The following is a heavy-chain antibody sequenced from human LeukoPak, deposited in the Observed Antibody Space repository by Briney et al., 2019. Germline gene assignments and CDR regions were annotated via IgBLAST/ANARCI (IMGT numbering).Heavy chain of an antibody. V-gene: IGHV3-74*01. CDR2: INSDGSGT. Sequence: PGGSLRLSCAASGFTFSSYWMYWVRQAPGKGLVWVSRINSDGSGTSYADSVKGRITISRDNAKNTLYLQMNSLRAEDTAVYYCVRSGSSGRYYYFDYWGQGTLVTVSS. J-gene: IGHJ4*02. CDR3: VRSGSSGRYYYFDY. CDR1: GFTFSSYW. D-gene: IGHD6-19*01.